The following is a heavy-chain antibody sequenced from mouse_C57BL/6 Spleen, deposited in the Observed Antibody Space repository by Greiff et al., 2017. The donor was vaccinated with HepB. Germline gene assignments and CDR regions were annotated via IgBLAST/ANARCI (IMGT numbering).Heavy chain of an antibody. CDR3: SRPGTWYFDV. CDR1: GYTFTSYW. J-gene: IGHJ1*03. CDR2: INPSSGYT. D-gene: IGHD4-1*01. Sequence: VQVVESGAELAKPGASVKLSCKASGYTFTSYWMHWVKQRPGQGLEWIGYINPSSGYTKYNQKFKDKATLTADKSASTAYMQLSSLTYEDSAVYYCSRPGTWYFDVWGTGTTVTVSS. V-gene: IGHV1-7*01.